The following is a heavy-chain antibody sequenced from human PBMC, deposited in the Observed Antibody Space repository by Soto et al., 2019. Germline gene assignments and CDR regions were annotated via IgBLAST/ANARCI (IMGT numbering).Heavy chain of an antibody. CDR2: IYHSGST. J-gene: IGHJ4*02. V-gene: IGHV4-4*02. CDR1: GGSISSTNC. Sequence: SKTLSLTCAVSGGSISSTNCWSWVRQPPGKGLEWIGEIYHSGSTNYNPSLESRVTISVDRSKNQFSLKLSSVTAADTAVYYCARDSGWYGNLDYWGQGTLVTVSS. CDR3: ARDSGWYGNLDY. D-gene: IGHD6-19*01.